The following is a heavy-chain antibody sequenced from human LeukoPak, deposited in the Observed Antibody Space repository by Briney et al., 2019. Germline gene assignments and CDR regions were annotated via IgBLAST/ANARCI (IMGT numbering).Heavy chain of an antibody. Sequence: PRGSLRLSCGASGLTFSHPGMHWLSQAPGKGLEWVAIIRYDGSDKYYSDSVKDRFTISRDNSKNTLYLQMNTLRAEDTAVYYCAKDWGKTGTSGLLFDHWGQGTRVSV. CDR2: IRYDGSDK. V-gene: IGHV3-30*02. CDR3: AKDWGKTGTSGLLFDH. CDR1: GLTFSHPG. J-gene: IGHJ4*02. D-gene: IGHD1-14*01.